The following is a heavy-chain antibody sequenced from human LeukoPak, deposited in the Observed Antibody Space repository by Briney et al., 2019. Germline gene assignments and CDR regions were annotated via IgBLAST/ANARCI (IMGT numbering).Heavy chain of an antibody. J-gene: IGHJ4*02. V-gene: IGHV3-30*03. CDR2: ITSDGNDK. CDR3: ASSNGWYLDY. CDR1: GFTFSSYS. D-gene: IGHD6-19*01. Sequence: AGGSLRLSCAASGFTFSSYSMSWVRQAPGKGLEWVAVITSDGNDKYYADAVKSRFTISRDNSKNTLYLQMNSLRAEDTAVYYCASSNGWYLDYWGQGTLVTVSS.